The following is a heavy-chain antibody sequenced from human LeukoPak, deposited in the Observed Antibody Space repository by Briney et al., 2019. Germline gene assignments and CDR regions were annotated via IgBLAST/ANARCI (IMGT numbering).Heavy chain of an antibody. D-gene: IGHD3-9*01. Sequence: SETLSLTCAVHGGSFSGYYWTWIRQPPGKGLEWIGEIDHSGSTNYNPSLKSHVTISVDTSKNQFSLKLNSVTAADTAVYYCARQYIDILTGYHRGELYWYFDLWGRGTLVTVSS. V-gene: IGHV4-34*01. CDR2: IDHSGST. CDR1: GGSFSGYY. J-gene: IGHJ2*01. CDR3: ARQYIDILTGYHRGELYWYFDL.